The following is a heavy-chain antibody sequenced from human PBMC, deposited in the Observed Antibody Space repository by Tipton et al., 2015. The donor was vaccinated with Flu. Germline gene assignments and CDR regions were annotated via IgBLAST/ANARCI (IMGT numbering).Heavy chain of an antibody. CDR2: VYTSGST. D-gene: IGHD3-10*01. CDR3: ARDDGDYGLGSYHYYYGMDV. CDR1: GDSINSGTYY. V-gene: IGHV4-61*02. Sequence: TLSLTCTVSGDSINSGTYYWSWIRQPAGKGLEWIGRVYTSGSTNYNPSLRSRVTISVDTSKNQFSLKLSSVTAADTAVYYCARDDGDYGLGSYHYYYGMDVWGQGTTVTVSS. J-gene: IGHJ6*02.